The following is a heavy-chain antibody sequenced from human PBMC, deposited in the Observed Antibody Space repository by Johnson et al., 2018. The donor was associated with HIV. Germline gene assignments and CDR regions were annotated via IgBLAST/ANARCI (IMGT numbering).Heavy chain of an antibody. V-gene: IGHV3-7*02. Sequence: VQLVESGGGLVQPGGSLRLSCAASGFIISSYWMTWVRQAPGKGLEWVANIKKDGSEKYYVDSVKGRFTISRDNAKNSLYLQMNTLRAEDTAVYYCARNLMRYNWNADAFDIWGQGTMVTVSS. D-gene: IGHD1-20*01. CDR2: IKKDGSEK. CDR3: ARNLMRYNWNADAFDI. CDR1: GFIISSYW. J-gene: IGHJ3*02.